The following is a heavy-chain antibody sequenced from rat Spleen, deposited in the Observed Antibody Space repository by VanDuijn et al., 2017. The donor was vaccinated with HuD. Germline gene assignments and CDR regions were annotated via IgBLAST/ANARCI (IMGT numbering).Heavy chain of an antibody. CDR1: GFTFSDYN. V-gene: IGHV5-7*01. CDR3: ARQGIIRIPLFDY. Sequence: EVQLVESGGGLVQPGRSLKLSCAASGFTFSDYNMAWVRQAPKKGLEWVATISYDGSSTYYRDSVKGRFTISRDNAKSTLYLQMDSLRSEDTATYYCARQGIIRIPLFDYWGRGVMVTVSS. D-gene: IGHD4-3*01. J-gene: IGHJ2*01. CDR2: ISYDGSST.